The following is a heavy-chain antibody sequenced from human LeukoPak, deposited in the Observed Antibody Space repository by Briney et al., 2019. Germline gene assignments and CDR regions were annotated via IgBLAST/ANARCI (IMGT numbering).Heavy chain of an antibody. CDR2: IYHSGST. CDR1: GYSISSDYY. J-gene: IGHJ4*02. D-gene: IGHD3-10*01. V-gene: IGHV4-38-2*02. Sequence: SETLSLTCSVSGYSISSDYYWGWIRQPPGKGLEWIGYIYHSGSTYYNPSLKSRVTISVDRSKNQFSLKLSSVTAADTAVYYCARDGEVRGVIGYWGQGTLVTVSS. CDR3: ARDGEVRGVIGY.